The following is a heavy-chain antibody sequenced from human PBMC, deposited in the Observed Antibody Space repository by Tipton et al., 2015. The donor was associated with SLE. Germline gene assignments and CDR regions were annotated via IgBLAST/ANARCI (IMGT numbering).Heavy chain of an antibody. CDR2: ISHSGDT. J-gene: IGHJ4*02. CDR1: GGSFSGYH. CDR3: ARGVDY. Sequence: TLSLTCTIYGGSFSGYHWSRIRQPPGKGLEWIGEISHSGDTYYDPSLKSRVTISLDTSKNQFSLRLTSVTASDTAVYYCARGVDYWGQGTLVTVSS. V-gene: IGHV4-34*01.